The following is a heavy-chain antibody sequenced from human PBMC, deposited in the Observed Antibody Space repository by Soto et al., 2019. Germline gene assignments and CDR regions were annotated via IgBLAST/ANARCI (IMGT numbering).Heavy chain of an antibody. CDR3: ARDRVREYYSTSSYGYGAVES. V-gene: IGHV1-69*06. Sequence: SVKVSCKASGGTFSTYAINWVRQAPGQGLEWMGGIIPIFGTANYAHKFQGRVTITADKSTSTAHMELNSLRSEDTAVYYCARDRVREYYSTSSYGYGAVESCGQ. CDR1: GGTFSTYA. J-gene: IGHJ1*01. D-gene: IGHD6-6*01. CDR2: IIPIFGTA.